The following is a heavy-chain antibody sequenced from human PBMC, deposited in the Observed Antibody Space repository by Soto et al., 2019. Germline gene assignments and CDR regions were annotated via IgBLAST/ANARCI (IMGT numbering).Heavy chain of an antibody. D-gene: IGHD3-3*01. CDR3: ARDTFDDFWSYYYGMDV. CDR2: IYHSGST. Sequence: QVQLQESGPGLVKPSGTLSLTCAVSGGSISSSNWWSWVRQPPGKGLEWIGEIYHSGSTNYNPSLKSRVTISVDKSKNQFSLKLSSVTAADTAVYYCARDTFDDFWSYYYGMDVWGQGTTVTVSS. CDR1: GGSISSSNW. V-gene: IGHV4-4*02. J-gene: IGHJ6*02.